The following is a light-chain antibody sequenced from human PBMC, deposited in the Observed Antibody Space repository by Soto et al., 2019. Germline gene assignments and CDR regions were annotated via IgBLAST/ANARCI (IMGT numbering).Light chain of an antibody. CDR1: QSIGNW. CDR2: KAS. CDR3: QQYNSYSVWT. J-gene: IGKJ1*01. Sequence: DTQMTQSPSTLSASVGDRVIITCRASQSIGNWVAWYQQRPGKAPKLLIYKASSLENGVPSRFSGSGSGKEFTLTITSLQPEDFASYYCQQYNSYSVWTFGQGTKVDIK. V-gene: IGKV1-5*03.